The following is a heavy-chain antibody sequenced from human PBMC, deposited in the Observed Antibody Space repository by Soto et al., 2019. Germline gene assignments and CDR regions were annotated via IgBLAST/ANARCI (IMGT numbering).Heavy chain of an antibody. J-gene: IGHJ6*02. CDR1: GGTFSSYA. V-gene: IGHV1-69*13. CDR3: ARDSRFVVVPAAILGHYYYYYGMDV. CDR2: IIPIFGTA. Sequence: SVKVSCKASGGTFSSYAISWVRQAPGQGLAWMGGIIPIFGTANYAQKFQGRVTITADESTSTAYMELSSLRSEDTAVYYCARDSRFVVVPAAILGHYYYYYGMDVWGQGTTVTVSS. D-gene: IGHD2-2*02.